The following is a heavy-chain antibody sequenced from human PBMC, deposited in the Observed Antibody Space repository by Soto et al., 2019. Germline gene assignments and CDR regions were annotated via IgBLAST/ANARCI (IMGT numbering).Heavy chain of an antibody. Sequence: SETLSLTCTVSGGSISSGGYYWSWIRQHPGKGLEWIGYIYYSGSTYYNPSLKSRVTISVDTSKNQFSLKLSSVTAADTAVYYCAREGVTMVRGIRGDYFDYWGQGNLVTVSS. D-gene: IGHD3-10*01. CDR3: AREGVTMVRGIRGDYFDY. V-gene: IGHV4-31*03. CDR2: IYYSGST. CDR1: GGSISSGGYY. J-gene: IGHJ4*02.